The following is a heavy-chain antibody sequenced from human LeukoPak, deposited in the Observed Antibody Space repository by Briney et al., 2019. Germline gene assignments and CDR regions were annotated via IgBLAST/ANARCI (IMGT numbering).Heavy chain of an antibody. CDR3: ARSGAPTPDY. V-gene: IGHV3-21*01. Sequence: GGSLRLSCVASGFSYSDYAMNWVRQAPGRGLEWVSSISHTGGQTYHADSVKGRFTISRDNAKNTLNLQMNSLRAEDTALYYCARSGAPTPDYWGQGTLVIVSS. J-gene: IGHJ4*02. CDR2: ISHTGGQT. D-gene: IGHD2-15*01. CDR1: GFSYSDYA.